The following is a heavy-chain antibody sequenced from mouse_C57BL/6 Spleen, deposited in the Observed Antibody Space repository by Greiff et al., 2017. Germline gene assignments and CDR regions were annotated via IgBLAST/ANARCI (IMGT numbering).Heavy chain of an antibody. CDR2: IDPENGDT. J-gene: IGHJ2*01. D-gene: IGHD1-1*01. CDR1: GFNIKDDY. Sequence: VQLQQSGAELVRPGASVKLSCTASGFNIKDDYMHWVKQRPEQGLEWIGWIDPENGDTEYDSKFQGKATITADTSSNTAYLPLSSLTSEDTAVYYFTTATVVADYFDYWGQGTTLTVSS. V-gene: IGHV14-4*01. CDR3: TTATVVADYFDY.